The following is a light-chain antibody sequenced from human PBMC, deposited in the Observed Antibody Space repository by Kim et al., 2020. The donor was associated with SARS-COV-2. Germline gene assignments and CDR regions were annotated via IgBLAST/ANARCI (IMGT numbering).Light chain of an antibody. CDR1: SLKSYY. J-gene: IGLJ2*01. Sequence: LEQTGRITCHGDSLKSYYASWYQQKPGHAPVLVIYGKNNRPSGIPDRFSGSSSGNTASLTITGAQAENEADYYCNSRDSSCNHVVFGGGTQLTVL. CDR3: NSRDSSCNHVV. CDR2: GKN. V-gene: IGLV3-19*01.